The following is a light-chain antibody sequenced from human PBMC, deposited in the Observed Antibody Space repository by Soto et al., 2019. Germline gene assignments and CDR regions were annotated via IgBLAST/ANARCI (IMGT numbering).Light chain of an antibody. CDR1: QGIIRW. V-gene: IGKV1-27*01. CDR3: QKYNSAPHT. J-gene: IGKJ1*01. CDR2: AAS. Sequence: DIQMTQSPSSVSASVGDRVTITCRASQGIIRWLAWYQQKPGKVPKLLIYAASTLQSGVPSRFSGSGSGTDFTLTISSLQPEDVATYYCQKYNSAPHTFGQGTKVEIK.